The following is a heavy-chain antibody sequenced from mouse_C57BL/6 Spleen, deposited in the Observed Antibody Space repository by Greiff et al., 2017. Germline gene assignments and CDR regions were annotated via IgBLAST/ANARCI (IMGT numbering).Heavy chain of an antibody. D-gene: IGHD2-1*01. J-gene: IGHJ2*01. V-gene: IGHV1-4*01. Sequence: VQLQQSGAELARPGASVKMSCKASGYTFTSYTMHWVKQRPGQGLEWIGYINPSSGYTKYNQKFKDKATLTADKSSSTAYMQLSSLTSEDSAVYYCATYGNYDYFDYWGQGTTLTVSS. CDR3: ATYGNYDYFDY. CDR2: INPSSGYT. CDR1: GYTFTSYT.